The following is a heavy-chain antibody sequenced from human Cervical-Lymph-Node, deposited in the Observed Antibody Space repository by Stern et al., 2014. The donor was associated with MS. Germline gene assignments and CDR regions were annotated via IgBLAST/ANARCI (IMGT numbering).Heavy chain of an antibody. J-gene: IGHJ4*02. CDR3: ATHAPGFVPAALDY. Sequence: QITLKESGPTLVKPTQTLTLTCTFSGFSLSTSGVGVGWIRQPPGKALEWLAFIMWEDSNRYSPSLKNRLTITKDTSKNQVVLTMNNMDPVDTATFYCATHAPGFVPAALDYWGQGTLVTVS. D-gene: IGHD2-2*01. V-gene: IGHV2-5*02. CDR2: IMWEDSN. CDR1: GFSLSTSGVG.